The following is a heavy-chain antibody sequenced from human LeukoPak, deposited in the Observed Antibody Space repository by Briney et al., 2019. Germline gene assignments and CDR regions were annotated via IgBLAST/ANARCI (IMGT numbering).Heavy chain of an antibody. CDR2: IKQDGSEK. CDR3: AKDVNRYSYGYDY. CDR1: GFTFSSYW. J-gene: IGHJ4*02. V-gene: IGHV3-7*03. Sequence: PGGSLRLSCAASGFTFSSYWMSWVRQAPGKGLEWVANIKQDGSEKYYVDSVKGRFTISRDNAKNSLYLQMNSLRAEDTAVYYCAKDVNRYSYGYDYWGQGTLVTVSS. D-gene: IGHD5-18*01.